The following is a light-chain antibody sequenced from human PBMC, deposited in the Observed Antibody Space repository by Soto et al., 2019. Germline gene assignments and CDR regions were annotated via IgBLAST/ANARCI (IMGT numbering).Light chain of an antibody. CDR1: QSISTS. CDR2: AAS. J-gene: IGKJ2*01. V-gene: IGKV1-39*01. Sequence: DIQMTQSPSSLSASVGDRVTITCRASQSISTSLNWYQQKPGKAPDLLIYAASNLQSGVPSRFSGSGSGTDFTLTISSLQPDDFATYYCQQSYSSPHMYTFGQGTKRELK. CDR3: QQSYSSPHMYT.